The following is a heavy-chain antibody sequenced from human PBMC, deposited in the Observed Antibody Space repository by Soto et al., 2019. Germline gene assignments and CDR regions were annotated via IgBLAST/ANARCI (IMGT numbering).Heavy chain of an antibody. D-gene: IGHD3-3*01. V-gene: IGHV1-46*01. CDR3: ARVPSRIAIFGVAPYFDY. Sequence: ASVKVSCKASGYTFTSYYMHWVRQAPGQGLEWMGIINPSGGSTSYAQKFQGRVTMTRDTSTSTVYMELSSLRSEDTAVYYCARVPSRIAIFGVAPYFDYWGQGTLGTVSS. CDR2: INPSGGST. CDR1: GYTFTSYY. J-gene: IGHJ4*02.